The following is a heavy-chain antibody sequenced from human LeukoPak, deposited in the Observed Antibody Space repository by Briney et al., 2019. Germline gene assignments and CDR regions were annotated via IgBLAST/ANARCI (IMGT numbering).Heavy chain of an antibody. CDR1: GYSFTSYW. J-gene: IGHJ4*02. CDR2: IYRGDSDT. D-gene: IGHD4-11*01. Sequence: GESLKISCKGSGYSFTSYWIGWVRQMPGKGLEWMGIIYRGDSDTRYSPPFQGQVTISADKSLSTAYLQWSSLKASDTAMYYCARGSMTTVTTDMNCWGQGTLVTVSS. V-gene: IGHV5-51*01. CDR3: ARGSMTTVTTDMNC.